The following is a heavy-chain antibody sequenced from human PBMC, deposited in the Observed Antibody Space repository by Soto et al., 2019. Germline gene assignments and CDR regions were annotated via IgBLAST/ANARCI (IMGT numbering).Heavy chain of an antibody. CDR1: GFTFSSYG. V-gene: IGHV3-33*01. CDR3: ATVLRGHNDNDGY. J-gene: IGHJ4*02. CDR2: IWYDGSNK. D-gene: IGHD5-12*01. Sequence: PGGSLSLSCAASGFTFSSYGMHWVRQAPGKGLEWVAVIWYDGSNKYYADSVKGRFTISRDNSKNTLYLQMNSLRAEDTAVYYCATVLRGHNDNDGYWGQGTLVTVSS.